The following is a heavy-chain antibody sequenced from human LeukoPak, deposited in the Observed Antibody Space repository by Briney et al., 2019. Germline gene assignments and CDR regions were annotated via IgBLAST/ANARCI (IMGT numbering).Heavy chain of an antibody. V-gene: IGHV1-2*02. Sequence: GASVKVSCKASGYTFTGYYMHWVRQAPGQGLEWMGWINPNSGGTNYAQKFQGRVTMTRDTSISTAYMELSRLRSDDTAVYYCARECSGGSWLNYYYYGMDVWGQGTTVTVSS. J-gene: IGHJ6*02. D-gene: IGHD2-15*01. CDR3: ARECSGGSWLNYYYYGMDV. CDR2: INPNSGGT. CDR1: GYTFTGYY.